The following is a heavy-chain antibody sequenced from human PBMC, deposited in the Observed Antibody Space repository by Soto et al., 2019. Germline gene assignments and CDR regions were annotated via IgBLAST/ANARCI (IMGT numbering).Heavy chain of an antibody. CDR3: ATRRFSSPESSP. V-gene: IGHV4-4*02. CDR1: GGSISSSNW. CDR2: IYHSGST. J-gene: IGHJ5*02. Sequence: SETLSLTCAVSGGSISSSNWWSWVRQPPGKGLEWIGEIYHSGSTNYNPSLKSRVTISADKSISTAYLQWNSLKASDTAMYYCATRRFSSPESSPWGQGTLVTVSS. D-gene: IGHD3-10*01.